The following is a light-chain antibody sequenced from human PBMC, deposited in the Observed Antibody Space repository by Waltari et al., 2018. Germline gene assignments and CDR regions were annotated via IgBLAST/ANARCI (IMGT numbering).Light chain of an antibody. CDR2: LGS. J-gene: IGKJ2*01. CDR3: MQILQPVRT. CDR1: QSLLHSNGYNY. V-gene: IGKV2-28*01. Sequence: DILMTQSPLSLPVTPGEPASISCRSSQSLLHSNGYNYLDWYLQKPGQSPQVLIYLGSNRASGVPDRFSGSGSGTDFTLNISRVEAEDVGVYYCMQILQPVRTFGQGTRLEIK.